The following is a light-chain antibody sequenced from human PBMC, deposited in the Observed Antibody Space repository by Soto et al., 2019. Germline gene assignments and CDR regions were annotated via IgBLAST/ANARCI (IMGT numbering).Light chain of an antibody. J-gene: IGLJ1*01. CDR1: SSDVGGYNF. V-gene: IGLV2-14*01. CDR2: DVS. Sequence: QSVLTQPASVSGSPGQSITISCTGTSSDVGGYNFVSWYQQHPGKAPKLIIYDVSNRPSGVSYRFSGSKSGNTASLTISGLQAEYEADYSSSSYSGLSTHVSGPGTILTVL. CDR3: SSYSGLSTHV.